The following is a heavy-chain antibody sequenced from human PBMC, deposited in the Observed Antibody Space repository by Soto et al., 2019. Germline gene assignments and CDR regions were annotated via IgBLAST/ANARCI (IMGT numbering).Heavy chain of an antibody. CDR1: GVSFSSYG. Sequence: SMGLSSGASGVSFSSYGMEWVRQAPGMGLEWVAATTYDGGIKHYGDSVKGRFTISRDNSKNTLYLQMNSLRIEDTAKFYCARALVNPYFYYGLGVWGQGTSVTLSS. J-gene: IGHJ6*02. CDR3: ARALVNPYFYYGLGV. D-gene: IGHD2-21*01. CDR2: TTYDGGIK. V-gene: IGHV3-30*03.